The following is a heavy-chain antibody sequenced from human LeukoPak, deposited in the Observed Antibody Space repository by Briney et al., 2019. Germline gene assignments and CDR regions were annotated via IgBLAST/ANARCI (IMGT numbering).Heavy chain of an antibody. CDR3: ARVRSSSWFDY. CDR2: ISSDGTST. V-gene: IGHV3-74*01. CDR1: GFTFSSSS. D-gene: IGHD6-13*01. Sequence: GVLRLSCSASGFTFSSSSMHWVRRAPGKGLVWVSRISSDGTSTNYADSVKGRFIISRDNAKNTLYLQMNSLRAEDTAVYFCARVRSSSWFDYWGQGTLVAVSS. J-gene: IGHJ4*02.